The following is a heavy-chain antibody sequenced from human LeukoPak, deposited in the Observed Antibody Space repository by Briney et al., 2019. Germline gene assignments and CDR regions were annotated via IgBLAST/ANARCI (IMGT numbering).Heavy chain of an antibody. J-gene: IGHJ4*02. V-gene: IGHV3-66*02. CDR1: GFTVSSNY. CDR3: ARVGSDDSWTTDY. D-gene: IGHD3-3*01. CDR2: IYSGGST. Sequence: PGGSLRLSCAASGFTVSSNYMSWVRQAPGKGLEWVSVIYSGGSTYYADSVKGRFTISRDNSKNTLYLQMNSLRAEDTAVYYCARVGSDDSWTTDYWGQGTLVTVSP.